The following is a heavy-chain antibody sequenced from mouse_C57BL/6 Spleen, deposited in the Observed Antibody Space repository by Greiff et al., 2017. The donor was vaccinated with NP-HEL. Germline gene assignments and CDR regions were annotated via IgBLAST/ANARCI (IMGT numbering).Heavy chain of an antibody. Sequence: VQLQQSGPELVKPGASVKLSCKASGYTFTSYDINWVKQRPGQGLEWIGWIYPRDGSTKYNEKFKGKATLTVDTSSSTAYMELHSLTSEDSAVYFCARRDTTVVGGFAYWGQGTLVTVSA. CDR2: IYPRDGST. D-gene: IGHD1-1*01. CDR1: GYTFTSYD. V-gene: IGHV1-85*01. J-gene: IGHJ3*01. CDR3: ARRDTTVVGGFAY.